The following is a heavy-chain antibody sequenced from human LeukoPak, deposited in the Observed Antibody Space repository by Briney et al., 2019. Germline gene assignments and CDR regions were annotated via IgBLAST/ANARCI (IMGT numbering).Heavy chain of an antibody. CDR2: IYYSGST. CDR3: ARRVSYDSNGFKGFDWYFDL. J-gene: IGHJ2*01. D-gene: IGHD3-22*01. CDR1: GGSIGTYY. V-gene: IGHV4-59*08. Sequence: SETLSLTRTVSGGSIGTYYWNWLRQAPGKGPEWLGYIYYSGSTNYNPSLKSRVTISVDTSKNQFSLKLSSVTAADTAVYYCARRVSYDSNGFKGFDWYFDLWGRGTLVTASS.